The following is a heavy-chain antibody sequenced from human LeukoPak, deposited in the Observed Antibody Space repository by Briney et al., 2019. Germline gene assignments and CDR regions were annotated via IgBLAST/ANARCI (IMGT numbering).Heavy chain of an antibody. CDR1: GGSISSGGYS. CDR2: IYYSGST. V-gene: IGHV4-31*03. D-gene: IGHD6-6*01. Sequence: SQTLSLTCTVSGGSISSGGYSWSWIRQHPGKGLEWIGYIYYSGSTYYNPSLKSRVTISVDTSKNQFSLKLSSVTAADTAVYYCARDRLSSFDYWGQGTLVTVSS. J-gene: IGHJ4*02. CDR3: ARDRLSSFDY.